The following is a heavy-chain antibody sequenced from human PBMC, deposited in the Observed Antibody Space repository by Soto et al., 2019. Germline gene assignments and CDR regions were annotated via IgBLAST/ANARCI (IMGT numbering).Heavy chain of an antibody. V-gene: IGHV3-7*03. CDR3: ARDFADDAFDI. J-gene: IGHJ3*02. Sequence: GGSLRLSCAASGITFSNFWMSWVRQAPGKGLEWVAKIKQDGSEKLYVGSVKGRFAVSRENAKNSLFLQMNSLRAEDTAVYYCARDFADDAFDIWGQGTMVTVSS. CDR2: IKQDGSEK. CDR1: GITFSNFW.